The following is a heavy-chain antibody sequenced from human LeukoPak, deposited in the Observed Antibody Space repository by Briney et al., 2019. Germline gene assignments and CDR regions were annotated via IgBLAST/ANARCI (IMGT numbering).Heavy chain of an antibody. D-gene: IGHD4/OR15-4a*01. V-gene: IGHV4-61*01. J-gene: IGHJ4*02. CDR2: IYYSGTT. CDR3: ARMGAIAGASANPDY. CDR1: NYSISSDFY. Sequence: PSETLSLTCTVSNYSISSDFYWGWIRQPPGKGLEWIGYIYYSGTTDYSPSLRSRVTMSLDTSKNQFSLKLSSVTTADTAVYYCARMGAIAGASANPDYWGQGTLVSVSS.